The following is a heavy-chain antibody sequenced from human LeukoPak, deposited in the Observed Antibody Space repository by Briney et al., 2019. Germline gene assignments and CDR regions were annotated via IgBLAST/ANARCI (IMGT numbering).Heavy chain of an antibody. CDR1: GVSIRNYY. V-gene: IGHV4-4*08. CDR2: IYNSGST. J-gene: IGHJ4*02. CDR3: ACYSSPGGWGVFDY. Sequence: SETLSLTCTVSGVSIRNYYWSWLRQPPGKGLEWLGYIYNSGSTKYNPSLNSRVFISVDTSRNQFSLKLTSVTAADTAVYYCACYSSPGGWGVFDYWGQGALVTVSS. D-gene: IGHD2-2*02.